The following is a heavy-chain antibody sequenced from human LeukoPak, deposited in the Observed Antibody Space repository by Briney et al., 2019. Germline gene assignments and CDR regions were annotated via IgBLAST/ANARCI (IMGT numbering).Heavy chain of an antibody. CDR2: IYYSGST. J-gene: IGHJ5*02. Sequence: SETLSLTCTVSGGSISSYYWSWIRQPPGKGLEWIGYIYYSGSTNYNPSLKSRVTISVDTSKHQFSLKLSSVTAADTAVYYCARVWFGELLYNWFDPWGQGTLVTVSS. CDR1: GGSISSYY. CDR3: ARVWFGELLYNWFDP. D-gene: IGHD3-10*01. V-gene: IGHV4-59*01.